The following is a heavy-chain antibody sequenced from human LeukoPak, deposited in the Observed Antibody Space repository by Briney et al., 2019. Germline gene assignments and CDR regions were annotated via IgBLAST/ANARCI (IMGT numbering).Heavy chain of an antibody. CDR2: IYYSGTT. D-gene: IGHD4-23*01. CDR1: GGSISIFY. CDR3: ARIDAVGATPTSFDY. Sequence: SETLSLTCTVSGGSISIFYWSWIRQPPGKGLEWIGDIYYSGTTNYNPSLKSRVTISLDTSKNQFSLRLSSVTASDTAVYYCARIDAVGATPTSFDYWGQGTPVTVSS. J-gene: IGHJ4*02. V-gene: IGHV4-59*01.